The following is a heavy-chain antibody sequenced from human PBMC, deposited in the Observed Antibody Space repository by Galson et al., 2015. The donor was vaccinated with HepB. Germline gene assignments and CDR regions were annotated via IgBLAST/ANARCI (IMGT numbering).Heavy chain of an antibody. D-gene: IGHD3-22*01. Sequence: LSLTCTVSGGSISSGSYYWTWIRQPAGKGLEWIGRVYTSGNTSYNPSLKSRVTMSVDLSKNQFSLKLSSVTAADTAVYYCARGTYYYDSVGYLGFDYWGQGTLVTVSS. CDR2: VYTSGNT. V-gene: IGHV4-61*02. J-gene: IGHJ4*02. CDR3: ARGTYYYDSVGYLGFDY. CDR1: GGSISSGSYY.